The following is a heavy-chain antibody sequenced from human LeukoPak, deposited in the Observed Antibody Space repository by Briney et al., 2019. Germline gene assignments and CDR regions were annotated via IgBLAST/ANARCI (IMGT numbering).Heavy chain of an antibody. J-gene: IGHJ4*02. V-gene: IGHV3-7*01. CDR3: ASGGPGTLKY. D-gene: IGHD3-3*01. CDR2: IKQDGSEK. Sequence: GSLRLSCAASGFGFSTYWMTWVRQAPGKGLEWVANIKQDGSEKHYVDSVKGRFTISRDNAKNSLYLQMNSLRVEDTAVYYCASGGPGTLKYWGQGTLVTVSS. CDR1: GFGFSTYW.